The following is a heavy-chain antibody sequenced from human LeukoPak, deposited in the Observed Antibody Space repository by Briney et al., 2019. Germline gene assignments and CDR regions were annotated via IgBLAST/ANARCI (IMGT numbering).Heavy chain of an antibody. CDR1: GYSFTSYW. Sequence: GESLKISCKGSGYSFTSYWIGWVRQMPGKGLEWMGIIYPGDSDTRYSPSFQGQVTISADKSISTAYLQWTSLKASDSGIYYCARTAHEYQVPWGFDPWGQGTLVTVSS. CDR3: ARTAHEYQVPWGFDP. J-gene: IGHJ5*02. D-gene: IGHD6-6*01. CDR2: IYPGDSDT. V-gene: IGHV5-51*01.